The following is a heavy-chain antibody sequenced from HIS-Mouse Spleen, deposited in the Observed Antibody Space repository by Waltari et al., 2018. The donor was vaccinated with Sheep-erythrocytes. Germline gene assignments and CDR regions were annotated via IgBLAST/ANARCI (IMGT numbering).Heavy chain of an antibody. CDR3: ARDSTSDAFDI. D-gene: IGHD6-6*01. CDR2: ISSSSSYI. CDR1: GFTFSCDC. J-gene: IGHJ3*02. Sequence: EVQLVESGGGLVKPGGSLRLSCAASGFTFSCDCMPWVRQAPGKGLEWVSSISSSSSYIYYADSVKGRFTISRDNAKNSLYLQMNSLRAEDTAVYYCARDSTSDAFDIWGQGTMVTVSS. V-gene: IGHV3-21*01.